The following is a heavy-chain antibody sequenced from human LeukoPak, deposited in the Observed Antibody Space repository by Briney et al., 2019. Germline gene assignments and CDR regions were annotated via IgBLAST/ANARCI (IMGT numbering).Heavy chain of an antibody. CDR1: GGSFSGYY. CDR3: ATAASREGVVPAAMRGNWFDP. J-gene: IGHJ5*02. CDR2: INHSGST. V-gene: IGHV4-34*01. Sequence: SETLSLTCAVYGGSFSGYYWSWIRQPPGKGLEWIGEINHSGSTNYNPSLKSRVTISVDTSKTQFSLKLSSVTAADTAVYYCATAASREGVVPAAMRGNWFDPWGQGTLVTVSS. D-gene: IGHD2-2*01.